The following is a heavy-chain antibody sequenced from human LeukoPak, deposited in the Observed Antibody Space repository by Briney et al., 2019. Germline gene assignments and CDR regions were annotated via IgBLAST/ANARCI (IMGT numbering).Heavy chain of an antibody. D-gene: IGHD1-26*01. CDR2: ITGTGGNT. CDR3: AKALVGAITFDY. CDR1: GFTFSSYD. Sequence: GGSLRLSCAASGFTFSSYDMTWVRQAPGKGLEWVSDITGTGGNTYYANSVKGRFTISRDNSKNTLYLQMNGLRAEDTAVYYCAKALVGAITFDYWGQGTLVTVSS. J-gene: IGHJ4*02. V-gene: IGHV3-23*01.